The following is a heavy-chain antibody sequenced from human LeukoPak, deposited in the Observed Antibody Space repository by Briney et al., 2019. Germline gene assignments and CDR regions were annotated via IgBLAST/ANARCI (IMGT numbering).Heavy chain of an antibody. Sequence: PSETLSLTCTVSGGSISSGGYYWSWIRQHPGKGLEYIGYIYYSGSTYYNPSLKSRVTISVDTSKNQFSLKVSSVTVADTAVYYCARGIIGAIYYYYGMDVWGQGTTVTVPS. D-gene: IGHD3-10*01. CDR3: ARGIIGAIYYYYGMDV. CDR1: GGSISSGGYY. V-gene: IGHV4-31*03. CDR2: IYYSGST. J-gene: IGHJ6*02.